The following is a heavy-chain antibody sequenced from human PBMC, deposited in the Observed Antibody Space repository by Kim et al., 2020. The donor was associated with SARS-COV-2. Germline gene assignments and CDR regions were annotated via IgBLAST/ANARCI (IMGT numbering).Heavy chain of an antibody. CDR3: VRQTGVLGSGTYEGHGY. J-gene: IGHJ4*02. Sequence: GESLKISCKGSGYRFTSYWITWVRQMPGKGLEWMGRIDPADFQTNYSPSFQGHVTISADRSISTAYLQWSSLKASDTAMYYCVRQTGVLGSGTYEGHGYWGQGTLVTVSS. V-gene: IGHV5-10-1*01. D-gene: IGHD3-10*02. CDR1: GYRFTSYW. CDR2: IDPADFQT.